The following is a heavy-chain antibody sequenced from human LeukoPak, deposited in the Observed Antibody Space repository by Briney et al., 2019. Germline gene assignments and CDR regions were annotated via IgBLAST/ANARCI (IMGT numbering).Heavy chain of an antibody. CDR1: GFTFSSYG. J-gene: IGHJ3*02. CDR2: ISGSGGST. CDR3: AKDHNGSGSYYIPFDAFDI. Sequence: GGSLRLSCAASGFTFSSYGMSWVRQAPGKGLEWVSAISGSGGSTYYADSVKGRFTISRDNSKNTLYLQMNSLRAEDTAVYYCAKDHNGSGSYYIPFDAFDIWGQGTMVTVSS. D-gene: IGHD3-10*01. V-gene: IGHV3-23*01.